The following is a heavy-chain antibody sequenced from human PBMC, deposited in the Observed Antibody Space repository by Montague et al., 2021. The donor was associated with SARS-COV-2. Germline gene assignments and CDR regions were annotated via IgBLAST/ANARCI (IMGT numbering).Heavy chain of an antibody. D-gene: IGHD3-16*02. Sequence: SETLSLTCTFSGASMSTKNYYWGWIRQPPGKGLEWIGSISYSATSSSNPSLKSRVTMSVDTSRNQLSLNLSSVTVADTAVYYCARLGITLGGVIVIRYSFDFWGQGTLVTVSS. CDR2: ISYSATS. CDR1: GASMSTKNYY. CDR3: ARLGITLGGVIVIRYSFDF. J-gene: IGHJ4*02. V-gene: IGHV4-39*01.